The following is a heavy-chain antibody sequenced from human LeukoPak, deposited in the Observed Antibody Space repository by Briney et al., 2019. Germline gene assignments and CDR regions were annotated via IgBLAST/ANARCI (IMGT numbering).Heavy chain of an antibody. CDR1: GGSISSGSYY. CDR2: IYTSGST. CDR3: AGDSSSSALYYYYYYMDV. D-gene: IGHD6-6*01. J-gene: IGHJ6*03. Sequence: PSQTLSLTCTVSGGSISSGSYYWSWIRQPAGKGLEWIGRIYTSGSTNYNPSLKSRVTISVDTSKNQCSLKLSSVTAADTAVYYCAGDSSSSALYYYYYYMDVWGKGTTVTVSS. V-gene: IGHV4-61*02.